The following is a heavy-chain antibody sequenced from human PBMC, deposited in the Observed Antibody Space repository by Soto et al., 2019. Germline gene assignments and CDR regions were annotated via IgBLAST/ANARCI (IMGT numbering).Heavy chain of an antibody. CDR2: IIPIFGAP. V-gene: IGHV1-69*01. D-gene: IGHD6-13*01. CDR3: ARDRYSCTWNPSYYSGLDV. CDR1: GGTFGTYA. J-gene: IGHJ6*02. Sequence: QVQLVQSGAEVKKPGSSVKVSCKASGGTFGTYAISWVRQAPGQGLEWMGGIIPIFGAPNYAQKFQGTVTITADESTRTAYMELSSLRSEDTAVYYCARDRYSCTWNPSYYSGLDVWGQGTTVTASS.